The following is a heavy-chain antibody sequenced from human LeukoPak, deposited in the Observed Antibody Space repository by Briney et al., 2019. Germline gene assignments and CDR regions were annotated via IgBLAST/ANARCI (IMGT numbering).Heavy chain of an antibody. Sequence: SETLSLTCAVSGGSISSSNWWSWVRQPPGKRLEWIGEIYHSGSTNYNPSLKSRVTISVDKSKNQFSLKLSSVTAADTAVYYCARGLRIAAAGTIRFDYWGQGTLVTVSS. CDR2: IYHSGST. J-gene: IGHJ4*02. D-gene: IGHD6-13*01. CDR1: GGSISSSNW. CDR3: ARGLRIAAAGTIRFDY. V-gene: IGHV4-4*02.